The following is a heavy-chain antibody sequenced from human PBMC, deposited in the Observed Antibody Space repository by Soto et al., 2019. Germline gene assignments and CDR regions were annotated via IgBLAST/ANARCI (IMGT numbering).Heavy chain of an antibody. J-gene: IGHJ3*02. CDR3: ARERQYDFWSGPDAFDI. CDR1: GFTFSSYS. CDR2: ISSSSSYI. D-gene: IGHD3-3*01. V-gene: IGHV3-21*01. Sequence: EVQLVESGGGLVKPGGSLRLSCAASGFTFSSYSMNWVRQAPGKGLEWVSSISSSSSYIYYADSVKGRFTISRDNAKNSLYLQMNSLRAEDTAVYYCARERQYDFWSGPDAFDIWGQGTMVTVSS.